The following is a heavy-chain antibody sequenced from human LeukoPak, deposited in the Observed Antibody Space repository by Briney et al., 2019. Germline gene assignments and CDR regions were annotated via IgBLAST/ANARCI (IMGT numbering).Heavy chain of an antibody. V-gene: IGHV3-21*06. J-gene: IGHJ3*02. D-gene: IGHD6-19*01. CDR2: LGNTGTYI. CDR3: ARERRQWQPFDI. Sequence: GGSLRLSCAASGFALRSYSMNWIRQAPGKGLEWVSSLGNTGTYIYYADSVKGRFTISRDNSKNSLFLQMSSLRAEDTAVYYCARERRQWQPFDIWGQGTMVTVSS. CDR1: GFALRSYS.